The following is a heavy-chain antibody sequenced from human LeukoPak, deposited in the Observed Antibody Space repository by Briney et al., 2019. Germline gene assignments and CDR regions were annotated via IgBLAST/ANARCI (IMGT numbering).Heavy chain of an antibody. J-gene: IGHJ4*02. V-gene: IGHV3-23*01. CDR1: GFTFSSYG. CDR3: AKSTRGYSGYDSDY. CDR2: ISGSGGST. D-gene: IGHD5-12*01. Sequence: GGSLRLSCAASGFTFSSYGMHWVRQAPGKGLEWVSAISGSGGSTYYADSVKGRFTISRDNSKNTLYLQMNSLRAEDTAVYYCAKSTRGYSGYDSDYWGQGTLVTVSS.